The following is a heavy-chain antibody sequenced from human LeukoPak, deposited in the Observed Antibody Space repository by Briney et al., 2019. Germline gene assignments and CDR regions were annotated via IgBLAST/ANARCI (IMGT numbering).Heavy chain of an antibody. D-gene: IGHD3-22*01. CDR2: IKPDGSEI. CDR1: GFTFSSYW. Sequence: PGGSLRLSCAASGFTFSSYWMSWVRQVPGKGLEWVANIKPDGSEIYYVDSVQGRFTISRDNAKNTVYLQMNSLRAEDTAVYYCAAMILGGRDYWGQGTLVTVSS. V-gene: IGHV3-7*01. J-gene: IGHJ4*02. CDR3: AAMILGGRDY.